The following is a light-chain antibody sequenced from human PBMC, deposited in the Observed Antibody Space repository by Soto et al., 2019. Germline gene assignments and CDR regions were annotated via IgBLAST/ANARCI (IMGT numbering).Light chain of an antibody. Sequence: DIQMTQSPSTLSASVGDRVSITCRASQSISSWLAWYQQKPGKAPKLLIYKASSLESGVPSRFSGSGSGTEFPLTINSLQPDDFATYYCQQYNTYSALTFGGGTKVEIK. J-gene: IGKJ4*01. CDR1: QSISSW. V-gene: IGKV1-5*03. CDR2: KAS. CDR3: QQYNTYSALT.